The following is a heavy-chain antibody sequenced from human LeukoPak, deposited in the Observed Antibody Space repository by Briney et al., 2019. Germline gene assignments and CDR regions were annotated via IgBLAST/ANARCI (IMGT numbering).Heavy chain of an antibody. D-gene: IGHD2-2*01. CDR2: INQDESEK. CDR3: ARFDFHSTRFYGMDV. J-gene: IGHJ6*02. CDR1: GFTFSNYW. V-gene: IGHV3-7*01. Sequence: GGSLRLSCVASGFTFSNYWMSWVSQAPGKGLEWVASINQDESEKYYVDSVKGRFTISRDNAKNSLYLQMNSLRAEDTAVYYCARFDFHSTRFYGMDVWGQGTTVTVSS.